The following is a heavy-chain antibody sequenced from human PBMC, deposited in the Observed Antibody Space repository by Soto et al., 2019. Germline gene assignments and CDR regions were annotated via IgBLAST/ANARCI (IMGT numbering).Heavy chain of an antibody. J-gene: IGHJ5*02. CDR1: GLTFRSFA. CDR3: AKDGWGLPPDP. V-gene: IGHV3-23*01. CDR2: ISGVGGNT. Sequence: EVQLLESGGGLVQPGGSLRLSCAASGLTFRSFAMSWFRQAPGKGLEWVSGISGVGGNTYYADSVKGRFTISRDNSENTLHMQMNSLRVEDTAVYYCAKDGWGLPPDPWGQGTLVTVSS. D-gene: IGHD1-26*01.